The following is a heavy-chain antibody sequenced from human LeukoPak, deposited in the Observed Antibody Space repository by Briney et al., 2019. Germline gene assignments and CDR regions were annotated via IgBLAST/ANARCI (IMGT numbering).Heavy chain of an antibody. CDR3: ARGFMVRGVICWFDP. V-gene: IGHV1-69*04. CDR1: GGTFSSYA. D-gene: IGHD3-10*01. J-gene: IGHJ5*02. Sequence: SVKVSCKASGGTFSSYAISWVRQAPGQGLEWMGRIIPILGIANYAQKFQGRVTITADKSTSTAYMELSSLRSEDTAVYYCARGFMVRGVICWFDPWGQGTLVTVSS. CDR2: IIPILGIA.